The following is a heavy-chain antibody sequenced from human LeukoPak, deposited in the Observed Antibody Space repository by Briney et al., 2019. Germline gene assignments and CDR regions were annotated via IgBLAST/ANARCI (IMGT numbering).Heavy chain of an antibody. J-gene: IGHJ4*02. D-gene: IGHD3-10*01. Sequence: SETLSLICKVSGGSIGTSTYSWGWLRQAPGKGLEWVGSIYKDGRTFYSSSLKSRVNISVDTSKNQFFLSLSFVTAADTAVYFCARLLSHFYHGSGSDYWGQGTLVTVSS. CDR1: GGSIGTSTYS. CDR3: ARLLSHFYHGSGSDY. CDR2: IYKDGRT. V-gene: IGHV4-39*01.